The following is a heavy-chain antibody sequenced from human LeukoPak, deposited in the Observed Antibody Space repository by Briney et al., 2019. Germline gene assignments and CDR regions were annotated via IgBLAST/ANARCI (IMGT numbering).Heavy chain of an antibody. CDR1: GFTFSSYA. D-gene: IGHD6-19*01. V-gene: IGHV3-23*01. CDR3: AKRGILHRGEQWLVPLDY. CDR2: ISGSGGST. Sequence: PGGSLRLSCAASGFTFSSYAMSWVRQAPGKGLGWVSAISGSGGSTYYADSVKGRFTISRDNSKNTLYLQMNSLRAEDTAVYYCAKRGILHRGEQWLVPLDYWGQGTLVTVSS. J-gene: IGHJ4*02.